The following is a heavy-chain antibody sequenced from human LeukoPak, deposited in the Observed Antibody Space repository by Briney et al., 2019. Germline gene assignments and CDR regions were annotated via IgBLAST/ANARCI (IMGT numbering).Heavy chain of an antibody. Sequence: GGSLRLSCEASGFTFMSYAMNWARQAPGKGLEWVSAISGSGVSTNYKDSVKGRFTISRANSKNTLYLQMNSLSVEDTAVYYCAKGDSSGWYNSLDYWGQGALVTVSS. V-gene: IGHV3-23*01. CDR2: ISGSGVST. D-gene: IGHD6-19*01. CDR1: GFTFMSYA. J-gene: IGHJ4*02. CDR3: AKGDSSGWYNSLDY.